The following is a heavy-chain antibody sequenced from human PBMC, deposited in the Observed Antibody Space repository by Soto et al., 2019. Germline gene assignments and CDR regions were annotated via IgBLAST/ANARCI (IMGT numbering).Heavy chain of an antibody. J-gene: IGHJ4*02. V-gene: IGHV3-33*01. D-gene: IGHD3-22*01. Sequence: GGSLRLSCAASGFTFSSYGMHWVRQAPGKGLEWVAVIWYDGSNKYHADSVKGRFTISRDNSKNTLYLQMNSLRAEDTAVYYCARDDSSGYYIDWGQGTLVTVSS. CDR2: IWYDGSNK. CDR1: GFTFSSYG. CDR3: ARDDSSGYYID.